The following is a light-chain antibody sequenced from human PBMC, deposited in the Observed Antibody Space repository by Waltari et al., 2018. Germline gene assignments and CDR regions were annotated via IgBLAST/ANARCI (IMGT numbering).Light chain of an antibody. CDR2: DAS. CDR3: QTYNSAPLT. CDR1: RGISDS. V-gene: IGKV1-27*01. Sequence: DILMTHAPPSLSPSVGDRVIITCRASRGISDSLAWNQHKPGKVPELLIYDASTLQSGVPSRFSGSGAGTEFTLTISSLQPEDVATYYCQTYNSAPLTFGGGTKVQIK. J-gene: IGKJ4*01.